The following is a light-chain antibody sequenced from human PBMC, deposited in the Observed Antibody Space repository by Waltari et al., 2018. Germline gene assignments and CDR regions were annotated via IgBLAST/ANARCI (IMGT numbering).Light chain of an antibody. CDR3: LQYNHWPPWT. J-gene: IGKJ1*01. CDR1: QSVGSK. CDR2: DAY. Sequence: EIEMTQSPATLSVSPGESATLSCRASQSVGSKLAWYQQKPGQAPRLLIYDAYTRATGIPARFTGSGSGTEFTLTISSLQSEDFAVYHCLQYNHWPPWTFGQGTKVEIK. V-gene: IGKV3-15*01.